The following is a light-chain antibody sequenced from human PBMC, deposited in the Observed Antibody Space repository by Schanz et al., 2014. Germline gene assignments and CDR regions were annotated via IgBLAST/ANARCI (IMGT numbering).Light chain of an antibody. CDR2: DVS. J-gene: IGLJ3*02. CDR3: CSYAGSSTWV. V-gene: IGLV2-14*03. CDR1: SSDVGGYNY. Sequence: QSALTQPASVSGSPGQSITISCTGTSSDVGGYNYVSWYQHHPGKAPKLMIYDVSKRPSGVPDRFSGSKSGNTASLTISGLQAEDEADYYCCSYAGSSTWVFGGGTKLTVL.